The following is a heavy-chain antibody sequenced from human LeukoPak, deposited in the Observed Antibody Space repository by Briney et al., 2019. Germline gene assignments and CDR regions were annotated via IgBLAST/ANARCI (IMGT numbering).Heavy chain of an antibody. J-gene: IGHJ4*02. CDR2: ISYDGSNK. CDR1: GFTFSSYG. D-gene: IGHD6-19*01. CDR3: AKDKAVAGTLYFDY. Sequence: GGSLRLSCAASGFTFSSYGMHWVRQAPGKGPEWVAVISYDGSNKYYADSVKGRFTISRDNSKNTLYLQMNSLRAEDTAVYYCAKDKAVAGTLYFDYWGQGTLVTVSS. V-gene: IGHV3-30*18.